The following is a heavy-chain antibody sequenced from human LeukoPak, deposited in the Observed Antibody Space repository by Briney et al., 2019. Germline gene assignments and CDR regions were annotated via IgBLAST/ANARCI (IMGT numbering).Heavy chain of an antibody. J-gene: IGHJ3*02. CDR2: ISSSSSYI. V-gene: IGHV3-21*01. Sequence: GGSLRLSCAASGFTFSSYSMNWVRQASGKGLEWVSSISSSSSYIYYADSVKGRFTISRDNAKNSLYLQMNSLRAEDTAVYYCARAAATVTDDAFDIWGQGTMVTVSS. CDR1: GFTFSSYS. D-gene: IGHD4-11*01. CDR3: ARAAATVTDDAFDI.